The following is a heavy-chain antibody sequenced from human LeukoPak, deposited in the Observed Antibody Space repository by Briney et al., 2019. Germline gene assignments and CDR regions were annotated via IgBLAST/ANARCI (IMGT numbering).Heavy chain of an antibody. J-gene: IGHJ1*01. D-gene: IGHD1-26*01. Sequence: SETLSLTCTVSGGSISSSSYYWGWIRQPPGKGLEWIGSIYYSGSTYYNPSLKSRVTISVDTSKNQFSLKLSSVTATDTAMYYCAGYSGSHLGAGAEYFQHWGQGTLVTVSS. CDR2: IYYSGST. CDR3: AGYSGSHLGAGAEYFQH. CDR1: GGSISSSSYY. V-gene: IGHV4-39*01.